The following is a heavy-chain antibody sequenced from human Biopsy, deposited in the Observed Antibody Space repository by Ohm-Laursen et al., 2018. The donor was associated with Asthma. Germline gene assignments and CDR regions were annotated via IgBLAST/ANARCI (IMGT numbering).Heavy chain of an antibody. D-gene: IGHD3-9*01. CDR1: GFPLRTPGVG. Sequence: PTQTLTLTRSFSGFPLRTPGVGVGWIRQSPGKALEWLALIYWDDYNLFRPSLKRRLTITKDPSKNQVVLTMTKMDPVDSGTYYCALSQDSGFDDHSPSWFDPWGQGTLVTVSS. CDR3: ALSQDSGFDDHSPSWFDP. CDR2: IYWDDYN. J-gene: IGHJ5*02. V-gene: IGHV2-5*02.